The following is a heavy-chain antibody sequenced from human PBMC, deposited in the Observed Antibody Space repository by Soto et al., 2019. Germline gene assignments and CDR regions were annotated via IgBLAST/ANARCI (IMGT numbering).Heavy chain of an antibody. V-gene: IGHV3-23*01. CDR3: AKHQYSFAHYIDH. CDR1: GFDFSGYA. Sequence: PGGSLRLSCAASGFDFSGYAMSWGRQAPGKGLQWVSVITGGGTSIYYAASVKGRFSIARDKSSNTLVLHMSSLRAEDTALYYCAKHQYSFAHYIDHWGQGTQVTVSS. J-gene: IGHJ4*02. D-gene: IGHD5-12*01. CDR2: ITGGGTSI.